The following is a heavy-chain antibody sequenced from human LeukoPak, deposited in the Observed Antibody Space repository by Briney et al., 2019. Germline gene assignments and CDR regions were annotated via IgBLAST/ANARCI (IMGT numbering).Heavy chain of an antibody. Sequence: ASVKVSCKASGYTFTSYGISWVRQAPGQGLEWMGWTSAYNGNTNYAQKFRGRVTMTEDTSTDTAYMELSSLRSEDTAVYYCATTRDGYNPDFDYWGQGTLVTVSS. J-gene: IGHJ4*02. CDR2: TSAYNGNT. CDR3: ATTRDGYNPDFDY. V-gene: IGHV1-18*01. D-gene: IGHD5-24*01. CDR1: GYTFTSYG.